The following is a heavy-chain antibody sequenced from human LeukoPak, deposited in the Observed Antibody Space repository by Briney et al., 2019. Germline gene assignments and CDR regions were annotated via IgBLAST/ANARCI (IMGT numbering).Heavy chain of an antibody. CDR1: GYSFTSYW. CDR2: IYPSDSDT. J-gene: IGHJ6*02. D-gene: IGHD6-13*01. V-gene: IGHV5-51*01. CDR3: ARQCLGAAAQNYYGMDV. Sequence: GESLKISCKGSGYSFTSYWIGWVRQMPGKGLEWMGIIYPSDSDTRYSPSFQGQVTISADKSISTAYLQWSSLKASDTVMYYCARQCLGAAAQNYYGMDVWGQGTTVTVSS.